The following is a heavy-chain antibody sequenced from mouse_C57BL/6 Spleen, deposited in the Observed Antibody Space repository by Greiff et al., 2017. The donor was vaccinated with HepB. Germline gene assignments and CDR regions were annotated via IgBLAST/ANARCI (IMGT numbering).Heavy chain of an antibody. Sequence: QVQLQQPGAELVKPGASVKMSCKASGYTFTSYWITWVKQRPGQGLEWIGDIDPSDSYTNYNQKFKGKATLTVDTSSSTAYMQLSSLTSEDSAVYYCARSHYGSSYWYFDVWGTGTTVTVSS. CDR2: IDPSDSYT. D-gene: IGHD1-1*01. CDR3: ARSHYGSSYWYFDV. V-gene: IGHV1-69*02. CDR1: GYTFTSYW. J-gene: IGHJ1*03.